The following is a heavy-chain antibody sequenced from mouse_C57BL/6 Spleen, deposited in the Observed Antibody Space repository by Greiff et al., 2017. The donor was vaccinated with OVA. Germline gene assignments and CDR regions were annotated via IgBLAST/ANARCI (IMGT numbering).Heavy chain of an antibody. CDR1: GYAFSSSW. D-gene: IGHD2-1*01. Sequence: VMLVESGPELVKPGASVKISCKASGYAFSSSWMNWVKQRPGKGLEWIGRIYPGDGDTNYNGKFKGKATLTADKSSSTAYMQLSSLTSEDSAVYFCARSRNGNYDFAYWGQGTLVTVSA. CDR2: IYPGDGDT. CDR3: ARSRNGNYDFAY. J-gene: IGHJ3*01. V-gene: IGHV1-82*01.